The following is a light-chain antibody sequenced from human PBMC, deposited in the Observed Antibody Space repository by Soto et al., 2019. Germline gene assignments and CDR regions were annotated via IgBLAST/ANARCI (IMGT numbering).Light chain of an antibody. CDR1: SSNIGSNT. V-gene: IGLV1-44*01. J-gene: IGLJ1*01. CDR3: ASWDESLNGRV. Sequence: QSVLTQPPSASGTLGQRVTISCSGSSSNIGSNTVNWYQQLPGTAPKLLIYNNNQRPSGVPDRFSVSKSGTSASLALSGLQSEDEADEYCASWDESLNGRVFGTGTKVTVL. CDR2: NNN.